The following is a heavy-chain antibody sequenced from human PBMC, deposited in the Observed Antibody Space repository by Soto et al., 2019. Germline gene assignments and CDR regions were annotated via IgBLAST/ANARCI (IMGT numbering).Heavy chain of an antibody. V-gene: IGHV4-4*02. CDR2: IYHSGST. J-gene: IGHJ4*02. D-gene: IGHD6-13*01. Sequence: SETLSLTCAVSGYSISSTNLWNWVRQPPGEGLEWIGEIYHSGSTNYNPSLKSRVTISVDKSKNQISLKLTSVTAADTAVYYCARGLGSSWLGFDFWGQGTLGTVS. CDR1: GYSISSTNL. CDR3: ARGLGSSWLGFDF.